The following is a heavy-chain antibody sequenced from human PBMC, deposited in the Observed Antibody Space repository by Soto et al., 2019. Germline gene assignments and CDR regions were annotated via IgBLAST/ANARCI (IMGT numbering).Heavy chain of an antibody. CDR2: ISYDGSNK. Sequence: QVQLVESGGGVVQPGRSLRLSCAASGFTFSSYAMHWVRQAPGKGLEWVAVISYDGSNKYYADSVKGRFTISRDNSKNTLYLQMNSLRAEDTAVYYCARWFVATILLVDYWGQGTLVTVSS. CDR3: ARWFVATILLVDY. D-gene: IGHD5-12*01. V-gene: IGHV3-30-3*01. J-gene: IGHJ4*02. CDR1: GFTFSSYA.